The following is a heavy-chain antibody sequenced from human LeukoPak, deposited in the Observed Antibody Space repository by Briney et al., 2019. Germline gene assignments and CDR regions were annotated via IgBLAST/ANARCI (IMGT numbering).Heavy chain of an antibody. Sequence: XKXXGYSFTSYWIGWVRQMPGKGLEWMGIIYPGDSDTRYSPSFQGQVTISADKSISTAYLQWSSLKASDTAMYYCARLTWPRITMPRVDWFDPWGQGTLVTVSS. CDR2: IYPGDSDT. J-gene: IGHJ5*02. V-gene: IGHV5-51*01. CDR1: GYSFTSYW. D-gene: IGHD3-10*01. CDR3: ARLTWPRITMPRVDWFDP.